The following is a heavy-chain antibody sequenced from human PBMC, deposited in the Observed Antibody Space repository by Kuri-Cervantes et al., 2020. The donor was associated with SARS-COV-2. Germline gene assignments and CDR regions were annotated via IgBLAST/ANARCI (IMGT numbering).Heavy chain of an antibody. CDR3: ARGGQYYDFWSGYPTDYYYYYMDV. D-gene: IGHD3-3*01. Sequence: SVKVSCKASGGTFSSYAISWVRQAPGQGLEWMGGIIPIFGTANYAQKFQGRVTLTADESTSTAYMELSSLRSEDTAVYYCARGGQYYDFWSGYPTDYYYYYMDVWGKGTTVTVSS. V-gene: IGHV1-69*13. CDR1: GGTFSSYA. CDR2: IIPIFGTA. J-gene: IGHJ6*03.